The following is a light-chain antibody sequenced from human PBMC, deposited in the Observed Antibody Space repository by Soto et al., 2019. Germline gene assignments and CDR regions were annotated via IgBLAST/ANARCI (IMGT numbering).Light chain of an antibody. V-gene: IGLV1-51*01. J-gene: IGLJ1*01. CDR3: RSWTSSRSAYV. Sequence: QSVMTQPPSVSAAPGQRVTISCSGSSSNIGGNSVSWYQQLPGTAPKLLIYDDDKRPSGIPDRFSGTKSGTSATLGITGFQTEDEADYYCRSWTSSRSAYVFVTRTKLTV. CDR1: SSNIGGNS. CDR2: DDD.